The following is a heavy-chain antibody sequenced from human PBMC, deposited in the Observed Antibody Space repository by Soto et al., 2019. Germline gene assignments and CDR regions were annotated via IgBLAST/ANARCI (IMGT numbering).Heavy chain of an antibody. CDR3: ARHLRYCSSTSCHELPLFDY. CDR1: GGSISSYY. J-gene: IGHJ4*02. CDR2: IYYSGST. D-gene: IGHD2-2*01. Sequence: SETLSLTCTVSGGSISSYYWSWIRQPPGKGLEWIGYIYYSGSTNYNPSLKSRVTISVDTSKNHFSLKLSSVTAADTAVYYCARHLRYCSSTSCHELPLFDYWGQGTLVTVS. V-gene: IGHV4-59*08.